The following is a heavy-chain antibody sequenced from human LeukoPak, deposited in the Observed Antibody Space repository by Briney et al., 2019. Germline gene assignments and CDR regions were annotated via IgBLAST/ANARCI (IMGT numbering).Heavy chain of an antibody. Sequence: GGSLRLSCAASGFDFSNYGIHWVRQAPGKGLEWVAFIRYDGSNKYYADSVKGRFTISRDNSKNMLYLQMNSLRAEDTAVYYCARAEGDYYYYFYMDVWGKGTTVTVSS. CDR1: GFDFSNYG. CDR3: ARAEGDYYYYFYMDV. CDR2: IRYDGSNK. J-gene: IGHJ6*03. V-gene: IGHV3-30*02.